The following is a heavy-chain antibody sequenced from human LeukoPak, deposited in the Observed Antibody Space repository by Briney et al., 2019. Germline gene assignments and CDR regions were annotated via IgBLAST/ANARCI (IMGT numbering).Heavy chain of an antibody. Sequence: ASVKVSCKASGGTFSSYAISWVRQAPGQGLEWMGGIIPIFGTANYAQKFQGRVTITADESTSTAYMELSSLRSEDTAVYYCARVGDCGGGCLPFDYWGQGTLVTVSS. CDR3: ARVGDCGGGCLPFDY. CDR1: GGTFSSYA. J-gene: IGHJ4*02. V-gene: IGHV1-69*13. D-gene: IGHD2-21*02. CDR2: IIPIFGTA.